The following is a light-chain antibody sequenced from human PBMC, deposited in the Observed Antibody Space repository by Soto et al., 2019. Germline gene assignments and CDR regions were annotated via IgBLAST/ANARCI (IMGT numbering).Light chain of an antibody. CDR1: QSVNNK. V-gene: IGKV3-15*01. CDR2: GAS. Sequence: EIVMTQSPATLSVSPGERATLSCRASQSVNNKLAWYQQKLGQAPRHLIYGASTRATGIPARFSGSGSGTEFTLTISSLQSEDFAIYYCQEYNNWPPLTFGGGTKVEIK. CDR3: QEYNNWPPLT. J-gene: IGKJ4*01.